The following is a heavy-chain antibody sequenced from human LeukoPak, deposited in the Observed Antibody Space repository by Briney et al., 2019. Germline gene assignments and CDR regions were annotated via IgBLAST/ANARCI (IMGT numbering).Heavy chain of an antibody. CDR2: IKQAESER. D-gene: IGHD5-18*01. CDR1: GFTFNNAW. CDR3: ARGRFNYGRGMDV. J-gene: IGHJ6*02. V-gene: IGHV3-7*01. Sequence: SGGSLRLSCEPSGFTFNNAWMSWVRQAPGKGLEWVANIKQAESERFYVDSVKDRFIISRENAENSVYLQMNSLRDEDTAVYYCARGRFNYGRGMDVWGQGTTVIVSS.